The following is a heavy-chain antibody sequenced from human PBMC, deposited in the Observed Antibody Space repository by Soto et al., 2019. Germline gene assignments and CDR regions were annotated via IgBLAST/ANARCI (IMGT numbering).Heavy chain of an antibody. Sequence: QVQLVQSGAEVQKPGASVKVSCKTSGYTFSTYPISWVRQAPGQGLEWVGWISTYNGKTNYGQKFQGRVTITTETSARTDYMDLRKLGSDETGGFYCARDRVEAGLSTFDQWGQGTLGTVSS. CDR3: ARDRVEAGLSTFDQ. J-gene: IGHJ4*02. D-gene: IGHD2-2*01. V-gene: IGHV1-18*01. CDR1: GYTFSTYP. CDR2: ISTYNGKT.